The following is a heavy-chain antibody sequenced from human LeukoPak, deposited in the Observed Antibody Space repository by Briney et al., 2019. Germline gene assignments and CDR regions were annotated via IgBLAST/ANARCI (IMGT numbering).Heavy chain of an antibody. CDR3: ARGGYSGTYYFDY. J-gene: IGHJ4*02. V-gene: IGHV3-30-3*01. D-gene: IGHD1-26*01. CDR1: GFTFSSYA. Sequence: GGSLRLSCAASGFTFSSYAMHWVRQAPGKGLEWVAVISYDGSNKYYADSVKGRFTISRDNSKSTLYLQMNSLTAEDTAVYYCARGGYSGTYYFDYWGQGTLVTVSS. CDR2: ISYDGSNK.